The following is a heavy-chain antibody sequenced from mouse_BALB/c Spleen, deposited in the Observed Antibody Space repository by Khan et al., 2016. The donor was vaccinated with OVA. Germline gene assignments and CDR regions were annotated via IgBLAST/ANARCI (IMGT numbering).Heavy chain of an antibody. CDR1: GFTFSNYG. V-gene: IGHV5-6-5*01. J-gene: IGHJ3*01. CDR2: ISSGDTT. CDR3: ARDDWFAY. Sequence: EVQLQESGGGLVKPGGSLKLSCAASGFTFSNYGVSWVRQTPEKRLEWVASISSGDTTYYPDSVKGRFTISRDNARNILYLQMSSLRSEDTAMYYWARDDWFAYWGQGTLVTVSA.